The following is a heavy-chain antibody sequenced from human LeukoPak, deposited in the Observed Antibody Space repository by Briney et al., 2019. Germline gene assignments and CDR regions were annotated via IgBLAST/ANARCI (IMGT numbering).Heavy chain of an antibody. CDR1: GYTFTGYY. V-gene: IGHV1-2*02. D-gene: IGHD3-10*01. CDR3: ARRITMVRGALGGYYYYYMDV. J-gene: IGHJ6*03. CDR2: INPNSGGT. Sequence: ASVKVSCKASGYTFTGYYMHWVRQAPGQGLEWMGWINPNSGGTNYAQKFQGRVTMTRDTSISTAYMELSRLRSDDTAVYYCARRITMVRGALGGYYYYYMDVWGKGTTDTVSS.